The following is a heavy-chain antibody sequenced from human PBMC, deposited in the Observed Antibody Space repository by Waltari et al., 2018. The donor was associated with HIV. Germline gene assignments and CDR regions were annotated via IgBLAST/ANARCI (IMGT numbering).Heavy chain of an antibody. D-gene: IGHD2-15*01. V-gene: IGHV3-30*18. CDR3: AKNPLSGEGYFDY. Sequence: QVQLVEPGGVVVQPARSLRLSCAASGFTFSGPAMHWVRRAPGKWLEWVAVIRYDGSNTYYADYVKGRFTISRDNSKNTLYLQMSSLRAEDTAMYYCAKNPLSGEGYFDYWGQGTLVTVSS. J-gene: IGHJ4*02. CDR2: IRYDGSNT. CDR1: GFTFSGPA.